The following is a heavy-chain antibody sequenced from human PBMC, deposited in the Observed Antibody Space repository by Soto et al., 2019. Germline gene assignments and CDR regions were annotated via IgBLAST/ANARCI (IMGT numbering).Heavy chain of an antibody. CDR1: GYTFTGYY. Sequence: SVKVSCKASGYTFTGYYMHWVRQAPGQGLEWMGWINPNSGGTNYAQKFQGWVTMTRDTSISTAYMELSRLRSDDTAVYYCARASIAVAGANWFDPWGQGTLVTVSS. J-gene: IGHJ5*02. D-gene: IGHD6-19*01. CDR2: INPNSGGT. CDR3: ARASIAVAGANWFDP. V-gene: IGHV1-2*04.